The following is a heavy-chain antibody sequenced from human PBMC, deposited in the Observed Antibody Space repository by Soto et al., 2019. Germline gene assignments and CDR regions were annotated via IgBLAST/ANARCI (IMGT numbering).Heavy chain of an antibody. Sequence: GGSLRLSCAASGFTFSSYGMHWVRQAPGKGLEWVAVIWYDGSNKYYADSVKGRFTISRDNSKNTLYLQMNSLRAEDTAVYYCARDTSGSYNWFDPWGQGTLVTVSS. CDR2: IWYDGSNK. CDR3: ARDTSGSYNWFDP. CDR1: GFTFSSYG. D-gene: IGHD1-26*01. J-gene: IGHJ5*02. V-gene: IGHV3-33*01.